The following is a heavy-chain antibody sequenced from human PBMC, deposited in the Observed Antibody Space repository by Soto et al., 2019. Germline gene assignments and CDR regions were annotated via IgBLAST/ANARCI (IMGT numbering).Heavy chain of an antibody. V-gene: IGHV5-10-1*01. D-gene: IGHD4-17*01. CDR1: GYSFTSYW. CDR3: ARHYGGYYFDY. Sequence: GESLKISCKGSGYSFTSYWIIWVRQMPGKGLEWXGRXXPXXXXXNXXPSFQGHVTISADKSISTAYLQWSSLKASDTAMYYCARHYGGYYFDYWGQGTLVTVSS. J-gene: IGHJ4*02. CDR2: XXPXXXXX.